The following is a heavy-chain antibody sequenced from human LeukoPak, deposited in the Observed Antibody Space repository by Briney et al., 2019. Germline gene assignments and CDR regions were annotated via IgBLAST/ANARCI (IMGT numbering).Heavy chain of an antibody. D-gene: IGHD1-26*01. V-gene: IGHV4-39*01. CDR2: IYYSGST. CDR1: GGSISSNKYY. J-gene: IGHJ3*02. Sequence: SSETLSLTCTVSGGSISSNKYYWGWIRQPAGKWLEWIGSIYYSGSTYYNPSLKSRVTISVDTSKNQFSLKLSSVTAADTAVYYCATPYSGGYHGLDIWGQGTMVTVSS. CDR3: ATPYSGGYHGLDI.